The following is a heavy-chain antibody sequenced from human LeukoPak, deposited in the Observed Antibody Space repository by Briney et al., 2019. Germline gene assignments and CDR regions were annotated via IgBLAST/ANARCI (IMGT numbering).Heavy chain of an antibody. CDR1: GFTFSNYW. CDR2: VNQDGSKK. CDR3: ARDQGLLEWLLTVGHDY. J-gene: IGHJ4*02. V-gene: IGHV3-7*01. D-gene: IGHD3-3*01. Sequence: GGSLRLSCAASGFTFSNYWMSWVRQAPGKGLEWVANVNQDGSKKYYVGSVEGRFTISRDSAKTSLYLQMNSLRAEDTAVYYCARDQGLLEWLLTVGHDYWGQGTLVTVSS.